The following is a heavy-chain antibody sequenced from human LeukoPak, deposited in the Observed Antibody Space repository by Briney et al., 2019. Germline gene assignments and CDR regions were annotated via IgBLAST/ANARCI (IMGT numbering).Heavy chain of an antibody. CDR2: ISSSSSYL. CDR3: ARDADDYYDSSALNWFDP. V-gene: IGHV3-21*01. Sequence: GGSLRLSCAASGFTFSSYSMNWVRQAPGKGLEWVSSISSSSSYLYYADSVKGRFTISRDNAKNSLYLQMNSLRAEDTAVYYCARDADDYYDSSALNWFDPWGQGTLVTVSS. D-gene: IGHD3-22*01. CDR1: GFTFSSYS. J-gene: IGHJ5*02.